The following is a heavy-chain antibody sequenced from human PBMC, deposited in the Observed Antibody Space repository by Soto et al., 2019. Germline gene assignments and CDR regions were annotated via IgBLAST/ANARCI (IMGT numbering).Heavy chain of an antibody. J-gene: IGHJ4*02. CDR3: ARDVGYGLIDY. CDR2: INAYNGNT. D-gene: IGHD5-18*01. V-gene: IGHV1-18*01. Sequence: QVQRVQSGAEVKKPGASVKVSCKASGYTFTSYGISWVRQAPGQGLEWMGWINAYNGNTNYAQKLQGRVTMTTDTSTSTDYMELRSLRFDDTAVYYCARDVGYGLIDYWGQGTLVTVSS. CDR1: GYTFTSYG.